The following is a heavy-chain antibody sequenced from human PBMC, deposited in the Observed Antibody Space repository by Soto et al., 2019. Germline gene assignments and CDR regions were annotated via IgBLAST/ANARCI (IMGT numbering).Heavy chain of an antibody. D-gene: IGHD3-10*01. CDR3: ARDPSLWFGESRFDY. CDR2: ISAYNGNT. J-gene: IGHJ4*02. CDR1: GYTFTSYG. V-gene: IGHV1-18*01. Sequence: GASVKVSCKASGYTFTSYGISWVRQAPGQGLEWMGWISAYNGNTNYAQKLQGRVTMTTDTSTSTAYMELRSLRSDDTAVYYCARDPSLWFGESRFDYWGQGTLVTVSS.